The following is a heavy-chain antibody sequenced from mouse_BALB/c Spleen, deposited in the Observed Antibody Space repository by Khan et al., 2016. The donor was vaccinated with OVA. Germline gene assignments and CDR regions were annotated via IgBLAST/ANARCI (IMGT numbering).Heavy chain of an antibody. CDR3: ARSGCNYFDY. Sequence: EVELVESGGGLVQPGGSRKLSCAASGFTFSSFGMHWVRQAPEKGLEWVAYISSGSSTIYYADTVKGRFTISRDNPKNTLFLHMTSLESEDAGMYSYARSGCNYFDYGGQGTTLTVSS. CDR1: GFTFSSFG. V-gene: IGHV5-17*02. J-gene: IGHJ2*01. CDR2: ISSGSSTI. D-gene: IGHD3-1*01.